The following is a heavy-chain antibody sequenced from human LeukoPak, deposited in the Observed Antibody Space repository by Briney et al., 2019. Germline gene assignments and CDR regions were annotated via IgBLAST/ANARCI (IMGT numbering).Heavy chain of an antibody. J-gene: IGHJ3*02. CDR2: IYHSGTA. CDR3: ARGYSSGWGYALHI. D-gene: IGHD6-19*01. CDR1: GGSISSDDFY. Sequence: SETLSLTCTVSGGSISSDDFYWNWIRQPPGKGLEWVGNIYHSGTAYYMTSLKSRVTISLDTAKNQFSLKVRSVTAADTAVYYCARGYSSGWGYALHIWGHRTTFTVSS. V-gene: IGHV4-30-4*01.